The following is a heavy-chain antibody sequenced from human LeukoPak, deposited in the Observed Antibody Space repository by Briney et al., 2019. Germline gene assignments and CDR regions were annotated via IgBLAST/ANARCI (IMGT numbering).Heavy chain of an antibody. Sequence: GGSLRLSCAASGFTVSSNYMSWVRQAPGKGLEWVPVIYSGGSTYYADSVKGRFTISRDNSKNTLYLQMNSLRAEDTAVYYCARDQYDFWSGYPSSTYFDYWGQGTLVTVSS. D-gene: IGHD3-3*01. CDR1: GFTVSSNY. J-gene: IGHJ4*02. V-gene: IGHV3-66*01. CDR3: ARDQYDFWSGYPSSTYFDY. CDR2: IYSGGST.